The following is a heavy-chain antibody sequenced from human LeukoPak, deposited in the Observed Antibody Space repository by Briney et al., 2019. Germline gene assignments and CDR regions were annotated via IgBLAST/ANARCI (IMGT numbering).Heavy chain of an antibody. CDR3: ARDRIVVVPAAILGWFDP. CDR1: GFTFSSYS. D-gene: IGHD2-2*01. V-gene: IGHV3-21*01. Sequence: GGSLRLSCAASGFTFSSYSMNWVRQAPGKGLEWVSSISSSSSYIYYADSVKGRFTISRDNAKNPLYLQMNSLRAEDTAVYYCARDRIVVVPAAILGWFDPWGQGTLVTVSS. J-gene: IGHJ5*02. CDR2: ISSSSSYI.